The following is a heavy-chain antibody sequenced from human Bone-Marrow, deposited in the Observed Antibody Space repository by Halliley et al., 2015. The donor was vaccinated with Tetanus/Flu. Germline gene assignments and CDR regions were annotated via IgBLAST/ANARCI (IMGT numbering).Heavy chain of an antibody. CDR1: GGSFTSSSNY. J-gene: IGHJ5*02. V-gene: IGHV4-39*01. Sequence: TLSLTCTVSGGSFTSSSNYWGWLRQPPGKGLEWIGSLYFGESAHYNPSLKSRLTISVDKSKNQFFLNVTSVTAADTAIYYCARLWEGGWFDPWGQGAPVTVSS. D-gene: IGHD1-26*01. CDR3: ARLWEGGWFDP. CDR2: LYFGESA.